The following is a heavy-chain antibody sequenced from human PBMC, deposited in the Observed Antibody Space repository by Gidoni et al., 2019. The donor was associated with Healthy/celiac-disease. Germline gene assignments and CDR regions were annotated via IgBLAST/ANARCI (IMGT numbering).Heavy chain of an antibody. V-gene: IGHV3-33*01. CDR1: GFTFRRDG. CDR3: ARDPGSYFDY. Sequence: QVQLVESGGGVVQPGRSLRLSCAGSGFTFRRDGMHWVRQAPGKGLEWVAVIWYDGSNKYYADSVKGRSTISRDNSKNTLYLQMNSLRAEDTAVYYCARDPGSYFDYWGQGTLVTVSS. J-gene: IGHJ4*02. CDR2: IWYDGSNK. D-gene: IGHD2-15*01.